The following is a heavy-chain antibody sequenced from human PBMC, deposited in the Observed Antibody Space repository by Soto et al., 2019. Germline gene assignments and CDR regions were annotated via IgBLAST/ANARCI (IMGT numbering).Heavy chain of an antibody. CDR1: GGTFSSYT. Sequence: QVQLVQSGAEVKKPGSSVKVSCKASGGTFSSYTISWVRQAPGQGLEWMGRIIPILGIANYAQKWQGRVTITEDKSTSTADMELSSLRSEGTAVYYCATQSLDTAMVKNGMDVWGQGTTVTVSS. CDR3: ATQSLDTAMVKNGMDV. D-gene: IGHD5-18*01. J-gene: IGHJ6*02. CDR2: IIPILGIA. V-gene: IGHV1-69*02.